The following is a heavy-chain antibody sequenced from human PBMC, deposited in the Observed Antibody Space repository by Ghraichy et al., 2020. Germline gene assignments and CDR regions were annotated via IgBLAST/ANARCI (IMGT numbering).Heavy chain of an antibody. CDR3: ARGYSSSPLRIPFDY. V-gene: IGHV4-59*11. Sequence: SETLSLTCTVSGGSISSHYWSWIRQPPGKGLEWIGYIYFSGSTNYNPSLKSQVTISVDTSKNQFSLKLSSVTAADTAVYYCARGYSSSPLRIPFDYWGQGTLVTVSS. CDR1: GGSISSHY. J-gene: IGHJ4*02. D-gene: IGHD6-6*01. CDR2: IYFSGST.